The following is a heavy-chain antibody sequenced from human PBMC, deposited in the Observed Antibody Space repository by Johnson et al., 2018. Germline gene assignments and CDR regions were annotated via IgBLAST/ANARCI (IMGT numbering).Heavy chain of an antibody. D-gene: IGHD3-22*01. J-gene: IGHJ1*01. V-gene: IGHV3-48*01. CDR3: ARSLTYYFDSSGYYLEYFHH. CDR2: ISRSSSTI. Sequence: EVQLLESGGGLVQPGGSLRLSCAASGFTFSGYSMNWVRQAPGKGLEWVSYISRSSSTIYYAHSVKGRFTISRDNARNSLYLQMNSLRAEDTAVFYSARSLTYYFDSSGYYLEYFHHWGQGTLVTVSS. CDR1: GFTFSGYS.